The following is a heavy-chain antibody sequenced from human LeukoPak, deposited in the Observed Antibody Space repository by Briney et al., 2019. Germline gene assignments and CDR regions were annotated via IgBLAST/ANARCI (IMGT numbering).Heavy chain of an antibody. CDR1: GYTFTSYG. V-gene: IGHV1-18*01. CDR3: ARPYYDSSAPPYDY. J-gene: IGHJ4*02. D-gene: IGHD3-22*01. CDR2: ISAYNGNT. Sequence: GASVKVSCKASGYTFTSYGISWVRQAPGHGLEWMGWISAYNGNTNYAQQLQGRVTMTTDTTTSTAYMELRSLRSDDTAVYYCARPYYDSSAPPYDYWGQGTLVTVSS.